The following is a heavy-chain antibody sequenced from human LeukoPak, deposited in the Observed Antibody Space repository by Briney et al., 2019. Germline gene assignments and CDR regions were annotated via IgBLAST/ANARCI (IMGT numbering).Heavy chain of an antibody. CDR2: ISGYQGST. Sequence: PWASVKVSCRASGYTFSNFGIAWVRQAPGQGLEWMGWISGYQGSTKYAQKFQGRVTMTIDRSTSTAYMDLRSLRSDDTAMYFCARSDLGTITEGPFHYWGQGTLVTVSS. CDR3: ARSDLGTITEGPFHY. CDR1: GYTFSNFG. V-gene: IGHV1-18*01. J-gene: IGHJ4*02. D-gene: IGHD5-12*01.